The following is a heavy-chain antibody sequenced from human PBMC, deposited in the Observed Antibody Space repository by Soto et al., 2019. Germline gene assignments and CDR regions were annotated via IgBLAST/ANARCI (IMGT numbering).Heavy chain of an antibody. CDR3: ATKGAEVAGTIQVYYYGMDV. CDR1: GYTLTELS. D-gene: IGHD6-19*01. J-gene: IGHJ6*02. CDR2: FDPEDGET. V-gene: IGHV1-24*01. Sequence: QVQLVQSGAEVKKPGASVKVSCKVSGYTLTELSMHWVRQAPGKGLEWMGGFDPEDGETIYAQKFQGRVTMTEDTSTDTAYMELSSLRSEDTAVYYCATKGAEVAGTIQVYYYGMDVWGQGTTVTVSS.